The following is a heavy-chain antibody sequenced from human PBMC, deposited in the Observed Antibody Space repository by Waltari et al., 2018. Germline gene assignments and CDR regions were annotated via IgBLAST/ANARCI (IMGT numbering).Heavy chain of an antibody. V-gene: IGHV1-69*13. CDR1: GGTFSSYA. D-gene: IGHD5-12*01. Sequence: QVQLVQSGAEVKKPGSSVKVSCKASGGTFSSYAISWVRQAPGQGLEWMGGIIPILGKANYAQKFQGRVTITADESTSTAYMELSSLRAEDTAVYYCARGPPDSGYERSYWYVDLWGRGTLVTVSS. CDR2: IIPILGKA. CDR3: ARGPPDSGYERSYWYVDL. J-gene: IGHJ2*01.